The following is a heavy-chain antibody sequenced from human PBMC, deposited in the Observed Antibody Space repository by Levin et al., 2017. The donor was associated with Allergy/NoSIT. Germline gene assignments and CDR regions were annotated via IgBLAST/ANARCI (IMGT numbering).Heavy chain of an antibody. CDR2: ISSSSSYI. CDR3: ARTYCGGDCYRDYSYYYGMDV. D-gene: IGHD2-21*02. Sequence: GGSLRLSCAASGFTFSSYSMNWVRQAPGKGLEWVSSISSSSSYIYYGDSVKGRFTISRDNAKNSLYVQMNSLRAEDTAVYYCARTYCGGDCYRDYSYYYGMDVWGQGTAVTVSS. J-gene: IGHJ6*02. V-gene: IGHV3-21*01. CDR1: GFTFSSYS.